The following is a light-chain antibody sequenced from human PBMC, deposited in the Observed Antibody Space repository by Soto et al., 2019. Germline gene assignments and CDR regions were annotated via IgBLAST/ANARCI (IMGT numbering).Light chain of an antibody. CDR3: QQYYSIPLT. Sequence: DIVMTQSPDSLAVSLGERATLNCKSSQSVLYSSNNRNYLAWYQQKPGQPPKLLIYWSSTRESWVPDRFSGSGSGTDFTLTISSLQAEDVAVYYCQQYYSIPLTFGPGTKVDIK. V-gene: IGKV4-1*01. J-gene: IGKJ3*01. CDR1: QSVLYSSNNRNY. CDR2: WSS.